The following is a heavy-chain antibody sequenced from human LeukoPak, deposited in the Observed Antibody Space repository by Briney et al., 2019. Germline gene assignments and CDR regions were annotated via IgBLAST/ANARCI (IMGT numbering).Heavy chain of an antibody. CDR3: ARVAIVGESDY. Sequence: GGSLRLSCAASGFTFSSYSMNWVRQAPGKGLEWVSYISSSSSTIYYADSVKGRFIISRDNAKNSLYLQMNSLRAEDTAVYYCARVAIVGESDYWGQGTLVTVSS. V-gene: IGHV3-48*04. D-gene: IGHD1-26*01. CDR1: GFTFSSYS. J-gene: IGHJ4*02. CDR2: ISSSSSTI.